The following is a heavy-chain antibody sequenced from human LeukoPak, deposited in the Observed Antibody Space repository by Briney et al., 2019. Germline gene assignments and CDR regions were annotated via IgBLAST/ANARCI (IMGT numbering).Heavy chain of an antibody. CDR3: ARVREAEVGYSSGWYNGDFDY. CDR1: GGSISSGGYY. J-gene: IGHJ4*02. CDR2: IYYSGST. V-gene: IGHV4-31*03. Sequence: SETLSLTCTVSGGSISSGGYYWSWIRQHPGKGLEWIGYIYYSGSTYYNPSLKSRVTISVDTSKNQFSLKLSSVTAADTAVYYCARVREAEVGYSSGWYNGDFDYWGQGTLVTVSS. D-gene: IGHD6-19*01.